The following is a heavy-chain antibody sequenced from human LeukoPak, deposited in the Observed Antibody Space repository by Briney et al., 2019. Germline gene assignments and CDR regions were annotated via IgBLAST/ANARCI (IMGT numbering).Heavy chain of an antibody. V-gene: IGHV1-2*02. J-gene: IGHJ4*02. CDR2: LNPNSGGP. CDR1: GYTFTDYY. CDR3: ARGDSSGTRY. Sequence: VASVKVSCKASGYTFTDYYIHWVRQAPAQGLEWIGWLNPNSGGPNYAQKFQGRITMTRDTSISTVYMELSSLRSDDTAIYYCARGDSSGTRYWGQGTLVTVSS. D-gene: IGHD6-19*01.